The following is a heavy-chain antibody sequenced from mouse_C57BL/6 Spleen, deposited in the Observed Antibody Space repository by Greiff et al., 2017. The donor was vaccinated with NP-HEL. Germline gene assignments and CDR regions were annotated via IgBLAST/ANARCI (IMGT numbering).Heavy chain of an antibody. CDR1: GYTFTDYN. V-gene: IGHV1-22*01. CDR3: ARLLRSPLYWYFDV. D-gene: IGHD1-1*01. J-gene: IGHJ1*03. Sequence: EVQLQQSGPELVKPGASVKMSCKASGYTFTDYNMHWVKQSHGKSLEWIGYINPNNGGTSYNQKFKGKATLTVNKSSSTAYMELRSLTSEDSAVYYCARLLRSPLYWYFDVWGTGTTVTVSS. CDR2: INPNNGGT.